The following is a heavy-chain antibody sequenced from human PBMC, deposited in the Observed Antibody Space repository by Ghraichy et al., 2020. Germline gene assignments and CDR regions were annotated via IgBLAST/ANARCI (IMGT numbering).Heavy chain of an antibody. CDR1: GFTFSNYA. V-gene: IGHV3-23*01. CDR2: ISASGEST. Sequence: GSLRLSCAASGFTFSNYAMSWVRQAPGKGLEWVSAISASGESTFYADSVKGRFTISRDNSKNTLYLQMNSLRAEDTAVYYCAKNMIIVVITRGAFDIWGQGTMVTVS. CDR3: AKNMIIVVITRGAFDI. D-gene: IGHD3-22*01. J-gene: IGHJ3*02.